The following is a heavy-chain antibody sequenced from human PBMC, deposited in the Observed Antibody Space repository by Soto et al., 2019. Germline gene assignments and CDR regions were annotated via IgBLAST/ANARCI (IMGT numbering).Heavy chain of an antibody. J-gene: IGHJ5*02. CDR2: IYYSGST. V-gene: IGHV4-39*07. Sequence: SETLSLTCTVSGASISSTSYYWAWIRQPPGKGLEWVGSIYYSGSTYYNPSLKSRVTISVDMSKNQFSLNLRSVTAADTAVYYCASTSGEFDWPLDPWGQGTLVTVSS. CDR3: ASTSGEFDWPLDP. CDR1: GASISSTSYY. D-gene: IGHD3-9*01.